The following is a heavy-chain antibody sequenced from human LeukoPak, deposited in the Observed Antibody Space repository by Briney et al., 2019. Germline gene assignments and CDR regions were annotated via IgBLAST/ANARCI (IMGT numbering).Heavy chain of an antibody. Sequence: GGSLRLSCAASGFTFSSYAMSWVRQAPGKGLEWVSAISGSGGSTYYADSVKGRLTISRDNSKNTLYLQMDSLRAEDTAVYYCAKAQGYCSGGTCYSGDYWGQGTLVTVSS. CDR1: GFTFSSYA. D-gene: IGHD2-15*01. CDR2: ISGSGGST. V-gene: IGHV3-23*01. CDR3: AKAQGYCSGGTCYSGDY. J-gene: IGHJ4*02.